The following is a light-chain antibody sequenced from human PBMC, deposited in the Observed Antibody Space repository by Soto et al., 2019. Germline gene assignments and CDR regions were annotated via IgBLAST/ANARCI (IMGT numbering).Light chain of an antibody. J-gene: IGLJ1*01. CDR2: EVS. CDR1: SSDIGSYKY. V-gene: IGLV2-14*01. CDR3: SSFVGGNTYV. Sequence: QSVLTQPASVSGSPGQSITIACTGTSSDIGSYKYVSWYQHHPGKVPQLLIYEVSNRPSGVSSRFSASKSGNTASLTISGLQAEDEADYYCSSFVGGNTYVFGTGTKLTVL.